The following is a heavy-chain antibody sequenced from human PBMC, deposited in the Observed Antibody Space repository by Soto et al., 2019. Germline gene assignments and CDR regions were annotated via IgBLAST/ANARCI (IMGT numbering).Heavy chain of an antibody. CDR1: GGTFSSYT. J-gene: IGHJ4*02. CDR2: IIPILGIA. Sequence: QVQLVQSGAEVKKPGSSVKVSCKASGGTFSSYTISWVRQAPGQGLEWMGRIIPILGIANYAQKFQGRVTITADKSTSTAYMELSSLRAEETAVYYWASLNSDGVPIDYWGQGTLVTVSS. V-gene: IGHV1-69*02. CDR3: ASLNSDGVPIDY. D-gene: IGHD5-18*01.